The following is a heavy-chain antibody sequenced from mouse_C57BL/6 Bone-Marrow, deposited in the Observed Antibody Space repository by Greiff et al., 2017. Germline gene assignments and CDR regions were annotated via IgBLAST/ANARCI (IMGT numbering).Heavy chain of an antibody. J-gene: IGHJ3*01. D-gene: IGHD1-1*01. Sequence: VKVVESGAELVKPGASVKLSCKASGYTFTEYTIHWVKQRSGQGLEWIGGFYPGSGSIKYNEKFKDKATLTADKSSSTVYLELSILTSEDSAVYVCERHKERAVVPFAYWGQGTLVTVSA. CDR2: FYPGSGSI. CDR1: GYTFTEYT. CDR3: ERHKERAVVPFAY. V-gene: IGHV1-62-2*01.